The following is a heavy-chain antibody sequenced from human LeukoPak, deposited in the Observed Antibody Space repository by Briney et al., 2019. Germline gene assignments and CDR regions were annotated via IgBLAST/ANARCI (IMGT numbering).Heavy chain of an antibody. CDR3: AELGITMIGGA. D-gene: IGHD3-10*02. CDR2: ISSSGSTI. V-gene: IGHV3-48*03. J-gene: IGHJ6*04. CDR1: GFTFSLYE. Sequence: GGSLRLSCAASGFTFSLYEMNWVRQAPGKGLEWVSYISSSGSTIYYADSVKGRFTISRDNAKNSLYLQMNSLRAEDTAVYYCAELGITMIGGAWGKGTTVTISS.